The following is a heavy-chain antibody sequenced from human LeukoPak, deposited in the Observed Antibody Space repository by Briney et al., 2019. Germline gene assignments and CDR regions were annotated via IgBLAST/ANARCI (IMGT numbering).Heavy chain of an antibody. CDR1: GYTFTSYG. Sequence: ASVKVSCKASGYTFTSYGISWVRQAPGQGLEWMGWISAYNGNTNYAQKLQGRVTMTTDTSTSTAYMELRSLRSDDTAVYYCARDVPGMDIVVVPAATVDYWGQGTLVTVSS. V-gene: IGHV1-18*01. J-gene: IGHJ4*02. CDR2: ISAYNGNT. D-gene: IGHD2-2*03. CDR3: ARDVPGMDIVVVPAATVDY.